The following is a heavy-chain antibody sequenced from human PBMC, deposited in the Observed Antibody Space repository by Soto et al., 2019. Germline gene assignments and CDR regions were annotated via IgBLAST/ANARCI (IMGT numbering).Heavy chain of an antibody. V-gene: IGHV1-3*01. J-gene: IGHJ2*01. CDR1: GYTFTSYA. CDR3: ARGGSLYWYFDL. Sequence: ASVKVSCKASGYTFTSYAMHWVRQAPGQRLEWMGWVNPGNDNTAYSQKFQGRVTITRDTSASTAYMELSSLRSEDTAVYYCARGGSLYWYFDLCGIGTLVTVSS. D-gene: IGHD1-26*01. CDR2: VNPGNDNT.